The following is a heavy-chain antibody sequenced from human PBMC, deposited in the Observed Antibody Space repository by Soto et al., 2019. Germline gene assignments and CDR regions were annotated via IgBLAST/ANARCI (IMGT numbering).Heavy chain of an antibody. CDR2: ITTYNGNT. J-gene: IGHJ5*02. Sequence: QVQLVQSGAEVKKPGASGKVSCKASGYIFTSYGISWVRQAPGQGLEWMGWITTYNGNTNYAQKFQGRVTMTTDTSSSTAHMELRSLTSDDTAMYYCARAARGAAAGTLNWFDPWGQGTLVTV. V-gene: IGHV1-18*01. CDR3: ARAARGAAAGTLNWFDP. CDR1: GYIFTSYG. D-gene: IGHD6-13*01.